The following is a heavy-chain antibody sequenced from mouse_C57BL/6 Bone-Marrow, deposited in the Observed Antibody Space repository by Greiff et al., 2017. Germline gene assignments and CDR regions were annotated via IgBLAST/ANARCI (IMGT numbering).Heavy chain of an antibody. CDR3: ARDYYDSSHWYFEV. CDR2: IYPGSGST. V-gene: IGHV1-55*01. D-gene: IGHD1-1*01. J-gene: IGHJ1*03. CDR1: GYTFTSYW. Sequence: VQLQQPGAELVKPGASVKMSCKASGYTFTSYWITWVKQRPGQGLEWIGDIYPGSGSTNYNEKFKSKATLTVDTSSSTAYMQLSSLTSEDSAVYYCARDYYDSSHWYFEVWGTGTTVTAAS.